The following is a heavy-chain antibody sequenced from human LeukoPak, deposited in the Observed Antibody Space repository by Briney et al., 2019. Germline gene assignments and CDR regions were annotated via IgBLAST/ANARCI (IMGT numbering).Heavy chain of an antibody. CDR1: GFTFSDYY. D-gene: IGHD3-10*01. CDR3: ARGSFWFGEDLPFDY. J-gene: IGHJ4*02. Sequence: GGSLRLSCAASGFTFSDYYMSWIRQAPGKGLEWVSYISSSGSTIYYADSVKGRFTISRDNAKNTLYLQMNTLISEDTAVYYCARGSFWFGEDLPFDYWGQGTLVTVSS. CDR2: ISSSGSTI. V-gene: IGHV3-11*04.